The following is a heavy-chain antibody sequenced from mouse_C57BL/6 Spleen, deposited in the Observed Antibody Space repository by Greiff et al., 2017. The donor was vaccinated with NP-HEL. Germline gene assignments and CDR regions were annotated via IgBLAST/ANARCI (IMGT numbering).Heavy chain of an antibody. V-gene: IGHV5-17*01. CDR3: ARRLTGHFDY. J-gene: IGHJ2*01. D-gene: IGHD4-1*01. Sequence: DVKLVESGGGLVKPGGSLKLSCAASGFTFSDYGMHWVRQAPEKGLEWVAYISSGSSTIYYADTVKGRFTISRDNAKNTLFLQMTSLRSEDTAMYYCARRLTGHFDYWGQGTTLTVSS. CDR1: GFTFSDYG. CDR2: ISSGSSTI.